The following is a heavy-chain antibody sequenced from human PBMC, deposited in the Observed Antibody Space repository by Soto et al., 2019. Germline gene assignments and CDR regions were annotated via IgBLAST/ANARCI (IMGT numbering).Heavy chain of an antibody. CDR3: ARDYGDYGDHYYYYYYMDV. J-gene: IGHJ6*03. D-gene: IGHD4-17*01. Sequence: QVQLQQWGAGLLKPSETLSLTCAVYGGSFSGYYWSWIRQPPGKGLEWIGEINHSGSTNYNPSLKSRVTISVDTSKNQFSLKLSSVTAADTAVYYCARDYGDYGDHYYYYYYMDVWGKGTTVTVSS. CDR1: GGSFSGYY. V-gene: IGHV4-34*01. CDR2: INHSGST.